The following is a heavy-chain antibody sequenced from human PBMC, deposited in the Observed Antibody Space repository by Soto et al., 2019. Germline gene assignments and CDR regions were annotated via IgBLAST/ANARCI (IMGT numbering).Heavy chain of an antibody. D-gene: IGHD3-3*01. J-gene: IGHJ5*02. CDR1: GGSFSGYY. V-gene: IGHV4-34*01. Sequence: PSETLSLTCAVYGGSFSGYYCTWIRQPPGKGLEWIGEINHSGSTNYNPSLKSRVTISVDTSKNQFSLKLSSVTAADTAVYYCARDGAFRIWSGYWNWLDPWGQGTLVTVSS. CDR3: ARDGAFRIWSGYWNWLDP. CDR2: INHSGST.